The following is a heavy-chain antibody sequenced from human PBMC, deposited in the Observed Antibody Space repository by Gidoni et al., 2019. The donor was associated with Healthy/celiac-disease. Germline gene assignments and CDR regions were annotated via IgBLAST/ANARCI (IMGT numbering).Heavy chain of an antibody. J-gene: IGHJ4*02. V-gene: IGHV1-18*01. Sequence: QVQLVQSGAEVKKPGAAGKVSCKASGYTCTSYGISWVRQAPGQGLEWMGWISAYNGNTNYAQKLQGRVTMPTDTSTSTAYMELRSLRSDDTAVYYCARVLYDSSGYYSGAIDYWGQGTLVTVSS. CDR3: ARVLYDSSGYYSGAIDY. CDR1: GYTCTSYG. D-gene: IGHD3-22*01. CDR2: ISAYNGNT.